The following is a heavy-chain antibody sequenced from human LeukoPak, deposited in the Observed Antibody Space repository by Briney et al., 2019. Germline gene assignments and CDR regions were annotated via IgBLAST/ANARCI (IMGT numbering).Heavy chain of an antibody. CDR1: GFTFTSSA. J-gene: IGHJ4*02. CDR3: AKNLRVYYDRDLYFDY. Sequence: PGGSLRLSCVASGFTFTSSAMSWVRQAPGKGLEWVSAISGSGGSTYYADSVKGRFTISRDNSKNTLYLQMNSLRAEDTAVYYCAKNLRVYYDRDLYFDYWGQGTLVTVSS. CDR2: ISGSGGST. V-gene: IGHV3-23*01. D-gene: IGHD3-22*01.